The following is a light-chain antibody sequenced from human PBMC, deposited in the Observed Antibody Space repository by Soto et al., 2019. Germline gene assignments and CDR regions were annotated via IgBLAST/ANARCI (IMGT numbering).Light chain of an antibody. CDR2: GVT. CDR1: SSDVGGYNH. Sequence: QSVLTQPASVSGSPGQSITISCTGTSSDVGGYNHVSWYQQYPGKAPKLMIYGVTNRPSGVSNRFSGSKTGNTASLTISGPQTEEEVYSSCLSHRGGDSNVFGTRHKVSX. CDR3: LSHRGGDSNV. V-gene: IGLV2-14*01. J-gene: IGLJ1*01.